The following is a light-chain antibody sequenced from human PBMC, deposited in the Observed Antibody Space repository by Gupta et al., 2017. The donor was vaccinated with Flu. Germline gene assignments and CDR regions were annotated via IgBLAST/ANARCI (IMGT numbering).Light chain of an antibody. CDR3: QQYDNWPPWT. J-gene: IGKJ1*01. CDR1: QSVRSK. CDR2: GAS. Sequence: EIVMTQSPATLPVSPGERATLACRASQSVRSKVAWYQHKPGQAPRLLIYGASTRATGIPARFSGSGFGKEFTLTISSRLPEDFAVYYCQQYDNWPPWTFGQGTKVEIK. V-gene: IGKV3-15*01.